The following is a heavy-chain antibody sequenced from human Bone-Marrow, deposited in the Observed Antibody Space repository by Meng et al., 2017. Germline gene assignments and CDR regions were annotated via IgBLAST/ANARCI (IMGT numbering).Heavy chain of an antibody. CDR1: GYTFTGYY. Sequence: ASVKVSYKASGYTFTGYYMHWVRQAPGQGLEWMGWINPNSGGTNYAQKFQGRVTMTRDTSISTAYMELSRLRSDDTAVYYCARDSGSYLGRGFGDYWGQGTLVTVSS. J-gene: IGHJ4*02. V-gene: IGHV1-2*02. CDR2: INPNSGGT. CDR3: ARDSGSYLGRGFGDY. D-gene: IGHD1-26*01.